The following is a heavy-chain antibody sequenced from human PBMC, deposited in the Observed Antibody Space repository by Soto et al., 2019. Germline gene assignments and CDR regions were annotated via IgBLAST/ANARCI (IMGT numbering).Heavy chain of an antibody. J-gene: IGHJ6*02. V-gene: IGHV4-34*01. D-gene: IGHD6-13*01. CDR2: INHSGST. CDR3: ARLHHYSRRNYYYYGMDV. Sequence: SETLSLTCAVYGGSFSGYYWSWIRQPPGKGRGWFGKINHSGSTNYTPSLKSRVTISVDTSKNQFSLKLSSVTAADTAVYSCARLHHYSRRNYYYYGMDVWGQGTTVTVSS. CDR1: GGSFSGYY.